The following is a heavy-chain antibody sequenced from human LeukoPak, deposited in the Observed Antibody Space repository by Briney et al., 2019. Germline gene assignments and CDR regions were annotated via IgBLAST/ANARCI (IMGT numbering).Heavy chain of an antibody. J-gene: IGHJ4*02. CDR3: ARDPPAVAANTYG. D-gene: IGHD2-15*01. V-gene: IGHV3-66*01. CDR1: GVTVGNNY. CDR2: IYSGGST. Sequence: GGSLRLSCAASGVTVGNNYMNWVRQAPGKGLEWVSLIYSGGSTHYADSVKGRFTISRDNSKNPRYRQMNSLRVDDTAVYYCARDPPAVAANTYGWGQGTLVTVSS.